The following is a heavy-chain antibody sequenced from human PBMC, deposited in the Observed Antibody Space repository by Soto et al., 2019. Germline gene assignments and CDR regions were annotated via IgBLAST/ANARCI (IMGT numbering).Heavy chain of an antibody. Sequence: PGGSLRLSCAASGFTFGSYWMHWVRQTPGKGLVSVSQIGGDGSITIYAGSVKGRFTISRDNAKNTLYLQMNSLRAEDTAVYYCAKERGTTMVRGVTWGQGTLVTVSS. CDR1: GFTFGSYW. D-gene: IGHD3-10*01. V-gene: IGHV3-74*01. J-gene: IGHJ5*02. CDR2: IGGDGSIT. CDR3: AKERGTTMVRGVT.